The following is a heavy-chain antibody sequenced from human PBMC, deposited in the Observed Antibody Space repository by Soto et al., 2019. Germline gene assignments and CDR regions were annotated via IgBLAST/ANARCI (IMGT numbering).Heavy chain of an antibody. CDR3: ARDYLGSAYYYYGLDV. CDR2: IYYSGST. Sequence: SETLSLTCTVSGGSISSYYWSWIRQPPGKGLEWIGYIYYSGSTNYNPSLKSRVTISVDTSKNQFSLKLSSVTAADTAVYYCARDYLGSAYYYYGLDVWGQGTTVTVSS. J-gene: IGHJ6*02. V-gene: IGHV4-59*01. CDR1: GGSISSYY.